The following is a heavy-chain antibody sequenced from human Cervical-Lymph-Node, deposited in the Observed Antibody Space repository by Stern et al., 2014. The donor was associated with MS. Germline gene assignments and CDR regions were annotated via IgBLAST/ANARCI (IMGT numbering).Heavy chain of an antibody. CDR1: GYTFTNYY. J-gene: IGHJ4*02. CDR2: INPSGGSA. Sequence: QVQLEESGAEVKKPGASVKVSCKASGYTFTNYYIQWVRQDPGQGLEWMGVINPSGGSANFAHKFQGRVTMTSDTSTSTGYMELSSLRSEDTAVYYCAAWLNSFFDSWGQGTLVTVSS. D-gene: IGHD5-24*01. CDR3: AAWLNSFFDS. V-gene: IGHV1-46*01.